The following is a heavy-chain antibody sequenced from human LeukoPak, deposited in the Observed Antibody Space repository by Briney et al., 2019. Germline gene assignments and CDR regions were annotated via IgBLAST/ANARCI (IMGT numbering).Heavy chain of an antibody. Sequence: PSETLSLTCAVYGGSFSGYYWSWIRQPPGKGLEWIGEINHSGSTNYNPSLKSRVTISVDTSKNQFSLKLSSVTAAGTAVYYCARSGYSYGKGYGWFDPWGQGTLVTVSS. CDR2: INHSGST. CDR3: ARSGYSYGKGYGWFDP. D-gene: IGHD5-18*01. V-gene: IGHV4-34*01. J-gene: IGHJ5*02. CDR1: GGSFSGYY.